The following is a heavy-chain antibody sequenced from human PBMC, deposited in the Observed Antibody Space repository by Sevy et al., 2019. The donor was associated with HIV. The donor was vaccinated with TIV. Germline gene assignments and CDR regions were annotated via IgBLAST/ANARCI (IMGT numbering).Heavy chain of an antibody. CDR3: AKEGGGYNYDSSGLFDY. D-gene: IGHD3-22*01. CDR1: GFTFSDYY. CDR2: ISSSGSTI. V-gene: IGHV3-11*01. Sequence: GGSLRLSCAASGFTFSDYYMSWIRQAPGKGLEWVSYISSSGSTIYYADSVKGRFTISRDNTKNSLYLQMNSLRAEDTAVYYCAKEGGGYNYDSSGLFDYWGQGTLVTVSS. J-gene: IGHJ4*02.